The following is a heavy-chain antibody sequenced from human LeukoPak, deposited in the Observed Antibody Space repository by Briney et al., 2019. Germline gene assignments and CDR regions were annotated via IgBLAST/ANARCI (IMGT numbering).Heavy chain of an antibody. CDR3: ARVGFGEYFDY. V-gene: IGHV4-59*01. J-gene: IGHJ4*02. CDR2: IYYSGST. Sequence: SETLSLTCTVSGGSISSYYWSWIRQPPGKGLEWIGYIYYSGSTNYNPSLKSRVTISVDTSKNQFSLKLSSVTAADTAVYYCARVGFGEYFDYRGQGTLVTVSS. CDR1: GGSISSYY. D-gene: IGHD3-10*01.